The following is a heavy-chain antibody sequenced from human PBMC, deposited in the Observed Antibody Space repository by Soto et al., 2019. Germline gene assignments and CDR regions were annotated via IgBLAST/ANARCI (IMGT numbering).Heavy chain of an antibody. V-gene: IGHV3-23*01. J-gene: IGHJ5*02. CDR2: IRDGDGGT. D-gene: IGHD6-13*01. CDR3: AKGQKDYSSSLGGWFDP. Sequence: EVQLLESGGGVVQPGESLRLSCAAYGFTFSSYAMNLVRQTPGKGLEWVSGIRDGDGGTYYADSVKGRFTISRDNSKNTLYLQMNSLRAEDTAVYYCAKGQKDYSSSLGGWFDPWGQGTLVTVSS. CDR1: GFTFSSYA.